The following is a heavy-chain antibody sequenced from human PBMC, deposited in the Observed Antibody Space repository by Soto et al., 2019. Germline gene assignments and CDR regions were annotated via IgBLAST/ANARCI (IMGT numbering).Heavy chain of an antibody. J-gene: IGHJ4*02. CDR1: GFTFSSCG. Sequence: GGSLRLSCAGSGFTFSSCGIHWVRQAPGKGLEWVALISYDGGNEKYTESVKDRFTISRDDSHNVAYLQMSSLRTEDTAMYYCAKDRYSGTYPTDFDYWGQGSLVTVSS. V-gene: IGHV3-30*18. D-gene: IGHD1-26*01. CDR2: ISYDGGNE. CDR3: AKDRYSGTYPTDFDY.